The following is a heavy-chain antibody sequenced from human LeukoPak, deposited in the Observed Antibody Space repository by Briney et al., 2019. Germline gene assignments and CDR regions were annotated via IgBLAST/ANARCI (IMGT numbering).Heavy chain of an antibody. CDR3: ARGTIVGAYGMDV. CDR1: GFTFSDHY. CDR2: TRNKANSYTT. D-gene: IGHD1-26*01. V-gene: IGHV3-72*01. J-gene: IGHJ6*02. Sequence: GGSLRLSCAASGFTFSDHYMDWVRQAPGKGLEWVGRTRNKANSYTTEYAASVKGRFTISRDDSKNSLYLQMNSLKTEDTAVYYCARGTIVGAYGMDVWGQGTTVTVSS.